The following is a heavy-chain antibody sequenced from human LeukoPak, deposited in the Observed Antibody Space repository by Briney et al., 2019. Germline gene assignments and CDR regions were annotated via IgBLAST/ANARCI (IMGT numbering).Heavy chain of an antibody. CDR3: ARAEWSGSSTGDAFDV. V-gene: IGHV4-61*02. Sequence: PSETLSLTCTVSGGSISSGSYYWSWIRQPAGKGLEWLGRIYTSGSTNYNPSLKSRVTISVDTSKNQFSLKLSSVTAADTAVYYCARAEWSGSSTGDAFDVWGQGTIVTVSS. CDR2: IYTSGST. CDR1: GGSISSGSYY. D-gene: IGHD1-26*01. J-gene: IGHJ3*01.